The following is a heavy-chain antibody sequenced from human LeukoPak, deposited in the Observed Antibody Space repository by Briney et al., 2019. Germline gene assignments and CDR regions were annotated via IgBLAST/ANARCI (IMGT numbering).Heavy chain of an antibody. V-gene: IGHV4-39*01. D-gene: IGHD1-26*01. Sequence: PSETLSLTCTVSGDSIRSSGNYWGWIRQSPWKGLQWIGSIYYSGTTYYNPSLKSRVTIYVDTSKNQFSLKLTSVTAADTAVYYCARLCSGSYLWYFDLWGRGTLVTVSS. CDR3: ARLCSGSYLWYFDL. CDR1: GDSIRSSGNY. CDR2: IYYSGTT. J-gene: IGHJ2*01.